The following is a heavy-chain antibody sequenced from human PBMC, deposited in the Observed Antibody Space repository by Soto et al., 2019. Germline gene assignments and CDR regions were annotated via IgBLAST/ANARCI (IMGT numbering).Heavy chain of an antibody. CDR2: INAGNGNT. J-gene: IGHJ6*02. V-gene: IGHV1-3*01. Sequence: ASVKVSCKASGYTFTSYAMHWVRQAPGQRLEWMGWINAGNGNTKYSQKFQGRVTITRDTSASTAYMELSSLRSEDTAVYYCGRDPTLRYYGSGSYFPARYGMDVWGQGTTVTVSS. CDR3: GRDPTLRYYGSGSYFPARYGMDV. CDR1: GYTFTSYA. D-gene: IGHD3-10*01.